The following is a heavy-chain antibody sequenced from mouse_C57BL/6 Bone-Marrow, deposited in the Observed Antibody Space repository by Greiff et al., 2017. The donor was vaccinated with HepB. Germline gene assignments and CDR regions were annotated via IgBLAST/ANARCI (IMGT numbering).Heavy chain of an antibody. Sequence: EVQLVESGGGLVQPKGSLKLSCAASGFSFNTYAMNWVRQAPGKGLEWVARIRSKSNNYATYYADSVKDRFTISRDDSESMLYLQMNNLKTEDTAMYYCVRGAQGYYAMDYWGQGTSVTVSS. CDR3: VRGAQGYYAMDY. J-gene: IGHJ4*01. V-gene: IGHV10-1*01. CDR1: GFSFNTYA. D-gene: IGHD1-3*01. CDR2: IRSKSNNYAT.